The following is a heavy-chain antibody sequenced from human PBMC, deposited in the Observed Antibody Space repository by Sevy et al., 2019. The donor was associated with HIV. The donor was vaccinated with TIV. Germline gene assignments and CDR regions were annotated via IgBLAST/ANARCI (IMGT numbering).Heavy chain of an antibody. CDR1: GFTFSDYF. CDR2: INQDGSQK. CDR3: ARELWPGDY. D-gene: IGHD2-21*01. J-gene: IGHJ4*02. Sequence: VGSLRLSCAASGFTFSDYFMGWVHQAPGRELEWVANINQDGSQKNYVDSVKGRFTISRDNAKNSLYLQMNRLRVDDTAVYSCARELWPGDYWGQGTLVTVSS. V-gene: IGHV3-7*01.